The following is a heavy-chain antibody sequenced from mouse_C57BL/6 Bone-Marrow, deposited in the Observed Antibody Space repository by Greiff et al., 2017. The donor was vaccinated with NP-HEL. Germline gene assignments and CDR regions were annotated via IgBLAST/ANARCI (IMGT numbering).Heavy chain of an antibody. CDR3: AIFITTRYYFDY. D-gene: IGHD1-1*01. V-gene: IGHV1-80*01. Sequence: QVQLQQSGAELVKPGASVKISCKASGYAFSSYWMNWVKQRPGKGLEWIGQIYPGDGDTNYNGKFKGKATLTADKSSSTAYMQLSSLTSEDSAVYFCAIFITTRYYFDYWGQGTTLTVSS. CDR2: IYPGDGDT. CDR1: GYAFSSYW. J-gene: IGHJ2*01.